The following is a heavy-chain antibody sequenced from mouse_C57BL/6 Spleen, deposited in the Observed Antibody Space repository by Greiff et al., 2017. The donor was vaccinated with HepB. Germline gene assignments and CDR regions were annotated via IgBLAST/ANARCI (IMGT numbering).Heavy chain of an antibody. CDR3: ARSDLLRYYFDY. V-gene: IGHV1-50*01. CDR2: IDPSDSYT. J-gene: IGHJ2*01. CDR1: GYTFTSYW. Sequence: VQLQQSGAELVKPGASVKLSCKASGYTFTSYWMQWVKQRPGQGLEWIGEIDPSDSYTNYNQKFKGKATLTVDTSSSTAYMQLSSLTSEDSAVYYCARSDLLRYYFDYWGQGTTLTVSS. D-gene: IGHD1-1*01.